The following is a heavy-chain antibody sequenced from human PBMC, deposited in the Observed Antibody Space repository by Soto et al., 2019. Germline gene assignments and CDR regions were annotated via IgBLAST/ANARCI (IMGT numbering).Heavy chain of an antibody. D-gene: IGHD6-19*01. V-gene: IGHV1-18*01. CDR1: GYTFTSYG. CDR3: SRDRVAVAGFYYYYGMDV. CDR2: ISAYNGNT. Sequence: GASVKVSCKASGYTFTSYGISWVRQAPGQGLEWMGWISAYNGNTNYAQKLQGRVTMTTDTSTSTAYMELRSLRSDDTAVYYWSRDRVAVAGFYYYYGMDVWGQGTTVTVSS. J-gene: IGHJ6*02.